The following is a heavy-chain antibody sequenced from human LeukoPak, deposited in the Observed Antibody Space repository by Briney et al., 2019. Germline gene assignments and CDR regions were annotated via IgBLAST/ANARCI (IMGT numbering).Heavy chain of an antibody. CDR1: GYTFTSYG. D-gene: IGHD6-6*01. V-gene: IGHV1-18*01. Sequence: ASVKVSCKASGYTFTSYGISWVRQAPGQGLEWMGWISAYNGNTNYAQKLQGRVTMTTDTSTSTAYMELRSLRSDDTAVYYCARDHPYSSSSYYFDYWGQEPWSPSPQ. CDR3: ARDHPYSSSSYYFDY. J-gene: IGHJ4*01. CDR2: ISAYNGNT.